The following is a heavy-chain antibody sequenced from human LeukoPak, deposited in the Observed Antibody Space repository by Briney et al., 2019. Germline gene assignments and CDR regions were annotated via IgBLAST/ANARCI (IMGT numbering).Heavy chain of an antibody. CDR2: ISYDGSNK. D-gene: IGHD2-2*01. CDR3: AKDACSSTSCYHFDY. V-gene: IGHV3-30-3*01. Sequence: GGSLRLSCAASGFTFSSYAMHWVRQAPGKGLEWVAVISYDGSNKYYADSVKGRFTISRDNSKNTLYLQMNSLRAEDTAVYYCAKDACSSTSCYHFDYWGQGTLVTVSS. J-gene: IGHJ4*02. CDR1: GFTFSSYA.